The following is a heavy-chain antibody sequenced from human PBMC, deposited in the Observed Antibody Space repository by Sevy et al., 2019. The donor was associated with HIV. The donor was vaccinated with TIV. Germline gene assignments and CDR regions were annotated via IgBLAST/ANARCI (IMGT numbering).Heavy chain of an antibody. J-gene: IGHJ4*02. CDR1: GFTFSSYA. CDR3: ARGGRRLQDGFDY. CDR2: ISYDGSNK. V-gene: IGHV3-30-3*01. D-gene: IGHD5-12*01. Sequence: GGSLRLSCAASGFTFSSYAMHWVRQAPGKGLEGVAVISYDGSNKYYADSVKGRFTISRENSKNTLYLQMNSLGAEDTAVYYCARGGRRLQDGFDYWGQGTLVTVSS.